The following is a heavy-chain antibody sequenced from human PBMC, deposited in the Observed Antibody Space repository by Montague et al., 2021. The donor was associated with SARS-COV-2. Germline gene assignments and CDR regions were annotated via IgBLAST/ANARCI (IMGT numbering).Heavy chain of an antibody. Sequence: SETLSLTCTVSGDSISSFYWNWIRQPAGKGLEWIGRIYASVGTNYNPSLKSRVPMSVDTSKNQFSLKLNSVTAADTAVYYCGRGVVAATPVVDYWGRGTLVTVSS. CDR2: IYASVGT. V-gene: IGHV4-4*07. CDR1: GDSISSFY. D-gene: IGHD2-15*01. J-gene: IGHJ4*02. CDR3: GRGVVAATPVVDY.